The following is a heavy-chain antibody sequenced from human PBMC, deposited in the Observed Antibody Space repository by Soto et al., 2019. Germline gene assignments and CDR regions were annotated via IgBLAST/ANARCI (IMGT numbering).Heavy chain of an antibody. CDR3: ARETLTLFGGVRDNVYYGMDV. J-gene: IGHJ6*02. CDR1: GFTFSSYE. V-gene: IGHV3-48*03. D-gene: IGHD3-3*01. CDR2: IGTSETIR. Sequence: EVQLEESGGGLVQPGGSLRLSCAASGFTFSSYEMNWVRQVPGKGLQWVSYIGTSETIRYYADSVKGRFTISRDNATNSLYLQMNSLRAEDTAIYYCARETLTLFGGVRDNVYYGMDVWGPGTTVTVSS.